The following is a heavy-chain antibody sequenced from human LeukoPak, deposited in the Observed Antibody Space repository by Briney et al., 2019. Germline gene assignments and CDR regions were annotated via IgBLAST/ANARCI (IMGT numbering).Heavy chain of an antibody. CDR3: ARLHGDYASGTPPFDM. J-gene: IGHJ4*02. CDR1: GGSISSYY. D-gene: IGHD3-10*01. CDR2: IYASGNT. Sequence: SETLSLTCTVSGGSISSYYWSWVRQPAGKGLEWIGRIYASGNTNYNPSLKGRVTMTIDTSKNQFSLDLSSVTAADTAVYYCARLHGDYASGTPPFDMWGQGTLVTVSS. V-gene: IGHV4-4*07.